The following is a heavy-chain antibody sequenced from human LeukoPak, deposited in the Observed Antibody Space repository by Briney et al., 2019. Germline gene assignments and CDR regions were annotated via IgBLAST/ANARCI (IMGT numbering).Heavy chain of an antibody. CDR2: ISVYNGNT. V-gene: IGHV1-18*01. D-gene: IGHD2-15*01. CDR3: ATLYCSGGSCPISWFDP. Sequence: GASVKVSCRASGYTFTSNGISWVRQAPGQGLEWVGWISVYNGNTNYAQNLQGRVTMTEDTSTDTAYMELSSLRSEDTAVYYCATLYCSGGSCPISWFDPWGQGTLVTVSS. J-gene: IGHJ5*02. CDR1: GYTFTSNG.